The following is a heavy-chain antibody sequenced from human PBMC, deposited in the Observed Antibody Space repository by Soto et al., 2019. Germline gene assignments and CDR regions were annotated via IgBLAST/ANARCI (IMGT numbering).Heavy chain of an antibody. CDR2: INPNSGGI. CDR3: ARGASRRVVVTELPIDY. D-gene: IGHD3-22*01. CDR1: GYTFRDYY. V-gene: IGHV1-2*02. Sequence: QVQLLQSGAEVKKPGASVKVSCKASGYTFRDYYIHWVRQVPGQGLEWMGWINPNSGGINYAQKFEGRVAMTRDTSISTAYMELTGLTSDDTTLYFCARGASRRVVVTELPIDYWGQGTLVTVSS. J-gene: IGHJ4*02.